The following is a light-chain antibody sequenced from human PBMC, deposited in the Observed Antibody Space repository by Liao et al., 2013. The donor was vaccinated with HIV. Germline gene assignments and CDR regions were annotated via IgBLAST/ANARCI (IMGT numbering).Light chain of an antibody. V-gene: IGLV3-21*04. J-gene: IGLJ3*02. CDR1: NIGSKS. CDR3: QAWDISEV. CDR2: QDN. Sequence: SYVLTQPPSVSVAPGKTARITCGGNNIGSKSVHWYQQKPGQAPVLVIYQDNKRPSGIPERFSGSNSGNTATLTISGTQTMDEADYYCQAWDISEVFGGGTKLTVL.